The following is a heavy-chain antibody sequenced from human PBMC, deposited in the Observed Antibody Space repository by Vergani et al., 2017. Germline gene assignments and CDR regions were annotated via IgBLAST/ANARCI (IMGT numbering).Heavy chain of an antibody. Sequence: QLQLQESGPGLVKPSETLSLTCTVSGVSIGSNSYYWGWIRQSPGKGLEWLGYIYYSGITYYSPSLRARLSMSVDTSKNQFSLKLTSVTAADTAVYYCARARGYNYSSLHWGRGTLVTVSS. V-gene: IGHV4-30-4*08. CDR1: GVSIGSNSYY. D-gene: IGHD5-24*01. CDR3: ARARGYNYSSLH. CDR2: IYYSGIT. J-gene: IGHJ4*02.